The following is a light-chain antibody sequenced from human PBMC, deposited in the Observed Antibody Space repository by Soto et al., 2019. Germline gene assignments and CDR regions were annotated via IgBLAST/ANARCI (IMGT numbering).Light chain of an antibody. Sequence: EIVLTQSPATLSLSPGERATLSCRASQGVSSYLAWYQQKPGQAPRLLIYGASTRATGIPARFSGSGSGTEFTLTISSLQSEDFAVYYCQQYNNWPPEWTFGQGTKVDNK. CDR3: QQYNNWPPEWT. V-gene: IGKV3-15*01. CDR2: GAS. CDR1: QGVSSY. J-gene: IGKJ1*01.